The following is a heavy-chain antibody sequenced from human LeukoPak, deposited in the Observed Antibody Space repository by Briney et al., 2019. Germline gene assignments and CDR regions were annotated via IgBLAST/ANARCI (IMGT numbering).Heavy chain of an antibody. J-gene: IGHJ4*02. CDR3: AKTSYSSGWPLDY. Sequence: GGSLRLSCAASGFTFSTYWMHWVRQAPGKGLVWVSRINSDGSIINYADSVKGRFTISRDNSKNTLYLQMNSLRAEDTAVYYCAKTSYSSGWPLDYWGQGTLVTVSS. CDR2: INSDGSII. CDR1: GFTFSTYW. D-gene: IGHD6-19*01. V-gene: IGHV3-74*01.